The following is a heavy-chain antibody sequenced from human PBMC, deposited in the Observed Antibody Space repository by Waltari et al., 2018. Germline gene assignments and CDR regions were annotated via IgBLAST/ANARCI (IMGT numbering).Heavy chain of an antibody. J-gene: IGHJ4*02. CDR2: ISNTATSI. CDR1: GIDFTRYE. D-gene: IGHD1-26*01. V-gene: IGHV3-48*03. CDR3: ATTAVGGDYIDY. Sequence: EVQLVDSGAHRVQPSRTMRHSCAASGIDFTRYEMKWVRQAPGEGLEWSSYISNTATSIYYAASVKGRFSISRDNAKNSLYLQMDSLRVEDTAIYYCATTAVGGDYIDYWGQGTLVTVSS.